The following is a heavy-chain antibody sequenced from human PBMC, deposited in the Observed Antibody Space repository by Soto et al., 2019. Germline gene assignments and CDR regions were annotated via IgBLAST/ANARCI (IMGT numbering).Heavy chain of an antibody. CDR3: ARDSSSSGWYVRGESHDY. J-gene: IGHJ4*02. D-gene: IGHD6-19*01. CDR1: GFTFSSYW. Sequence: GGSLRLSCAASGFTFSSYWMSWVRQAPGKGLEWVANIKQDGSEKYYVDSVKGRFTISRDNAKNSLYLQMNSLRAEDTAVYYCARDSSSSGWYVRGESHDYWGQGTLVTVSS. CDR2: IKQDGSEK. V-gene: IGHV3-7*05.